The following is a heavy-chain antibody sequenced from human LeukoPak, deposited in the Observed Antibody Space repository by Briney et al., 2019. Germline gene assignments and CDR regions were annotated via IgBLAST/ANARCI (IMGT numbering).Heavy chain of an antibody. CDR3: ARLKAGTIDY. D-gene: IGHD3-10*01. J-gene: IGHJ4*02. CDR2: IYYSGST. Sequence: SETLSLTCTVPDGSISSSSYYWGWIRQPPGKGLEWIGSIYYSGSTYYNPSLKSRVTISVDTSKNQFSLKLSSVTAADTAVYYCARLKAGTIDYWGQGTLVTVSS. V-gene: IGHV4-39*01. CDR1: DGSISSSSYY.